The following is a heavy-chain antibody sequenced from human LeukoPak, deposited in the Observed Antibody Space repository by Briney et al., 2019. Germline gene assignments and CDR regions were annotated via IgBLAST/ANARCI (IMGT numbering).Heavy chain of an antibody. CDR1: GFTFSSYA. J-gene: IGHJ4*02. CDR3: ARTPLDLGYGGFDY. V-gene: IGHV3-23*01. Sequence: GGSLRLSCAASGFTFSSYAMSWVRQAPGKGLEWVSAISGSGGSTYYADSVKGRFTISRDNSKNTLYLQMNSLRAEDTAVYYCARTPLDLGYGGFDYWGQGTLVTVSS. CDR2: ISGSGGST. D-gene: IGHD2-15*01.